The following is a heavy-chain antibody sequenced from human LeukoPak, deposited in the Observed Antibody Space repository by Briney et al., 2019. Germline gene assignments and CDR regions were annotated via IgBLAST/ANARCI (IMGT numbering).Heavy chain of an antibody. D-gene: IGHD1-26*01. J-gene: IGHJ4*02. CDR1: GFTFTSYS. CDR3: AKGGRGATRGFVLDY. V-gene: IGHV3-23*01. Sequence: GGSLRLSCAASGFTFTSYSMNWVRQAPGKGLEWVSTISGGGGSTYYADSVKGRFTISRDNSKNTLYLQVNSLRAEDTAVYYCAKGGRGATRGFVLDYWGQGTLVTVSS. CDR2: ISGGGGST.